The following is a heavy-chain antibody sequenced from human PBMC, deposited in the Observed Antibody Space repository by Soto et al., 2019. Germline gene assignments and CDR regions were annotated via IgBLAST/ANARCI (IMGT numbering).Heavy chain of an antibody. D-gene: IGHD3-3*01. J-gene: IGHJ4*02. Sequence: QVQLVESGGGLVKPGGSLRLSCAASGFTFSDYYMSWIRQAPGKGLEWVSYISSSGSTIYYADSVKGRFTISRDNAKNSLYLQMNSLRAEDTAVYYCARVLEAPGPYYDFWSGYEQTTFDYWGQGTLVTVSS. CDR2: ISSSGSTI. V-gene: IGHV3-11*01. CDR3: ARVLEAPGPYYDFWSGYEQTTFDY. CDR1: GFTFSDYY.